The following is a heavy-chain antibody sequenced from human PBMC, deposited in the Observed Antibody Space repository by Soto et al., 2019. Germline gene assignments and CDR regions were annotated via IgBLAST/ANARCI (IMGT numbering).Heavy chain of an antibody. V-gene: IGHV3-64D*08. J-gene: IGHJ6*02. CDR2: ISSNGGRT. CDR3: VRGISQRYYYYGMDV. Sequence: GGSLRLSCSASGFTFSSYAMHWVRQAPEKGLEYVSAISSNGGRTYYADSVKGRFTISRDNSKNTLYLQMSSLRAEDTAVYYCVRGISQRYYYYGMDVWGQGTTVTVSS. CDR1: GFTFSSYA.